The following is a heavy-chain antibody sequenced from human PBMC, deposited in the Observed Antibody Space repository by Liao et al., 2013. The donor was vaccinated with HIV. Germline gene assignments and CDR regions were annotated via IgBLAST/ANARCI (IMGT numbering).Heavy chain of an antibody. Sequence: QLQLQESGPGLVKPSETLSLTCTVSGGSISSSSYYWGWIRQPPGKGLEWIGSIYYIGSTYYNPSLKSRVTISVDTSKNQFSLKLSSVTAADTAVYYCARGSSGRGFDYWGQGNPGHRLL. CDR1: GGSISSSSYY. CDR2: IYYIGST. V-gene: IGHV4-39*07. CDR3: ARGSSGRGFDY. D-gene: IGHD3-22*01. J-gene: IGHJ4*02.